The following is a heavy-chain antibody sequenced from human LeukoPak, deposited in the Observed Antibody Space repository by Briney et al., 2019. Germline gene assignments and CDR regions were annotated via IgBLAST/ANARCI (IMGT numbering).Heavy chain of an antibody. CDR2: INHSGST. CDR3: ASTSRGFGITGTATLSSWYFDY. J-gene: IGHJ4*02. D-gene: IGHD1-20*01. V-gene: IGHV4-34*01. CDR1: GGSFSGYY. Sequence: SETLSLTCAVYGGSFSGYYWSWIRQPPGKGLERIGEINHSGSTNYNPSLKSRVTISVDTSKNQFSLKLSSVTAADTAVYYCASTSRGFGITGTATLSSWYFDYWGQGTLVTVSS.